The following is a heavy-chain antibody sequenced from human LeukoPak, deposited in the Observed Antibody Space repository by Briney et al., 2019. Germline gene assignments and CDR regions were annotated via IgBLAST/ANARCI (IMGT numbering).Heavy chain of an antibody. D-gene: IGHD1-26*01. V-gene: IGHV3-11*01. CDR1: GFTFSDYY. CDR2: ISSSGSTI. J-gene: IGHJ3*02. CDR3: ARDRGRPWELLSPDAFDI. Sequence: GGSLRLSCAASGFTFSDYYMSWIRQAPGKGLERVSYISSSGSTIYYADSVKGRFTISRDNAKNSLYLQMNSLRAEDTAVYYCARDRGRPWELLSPDAFDIWGQGTMVTVSS.